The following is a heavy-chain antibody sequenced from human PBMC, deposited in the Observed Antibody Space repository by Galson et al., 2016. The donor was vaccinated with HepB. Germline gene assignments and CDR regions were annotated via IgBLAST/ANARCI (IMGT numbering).Heavy chain of an antibody. CDR2: INQDGSEK. Sequence: SLRLSCAASGFMFSTYWMTWVRQASGKGLEWVANINQDGSEKYHVDSVKGRFTISKDNGKNSLFLQLNSLRAEDTAVYYCARDAGYHQIDYWGQGTLVTVSS. CDR3: ARDAGYHQIDY. CDR1: GFMFSTYW. V-gene: IGHV3-7*03. J-gene: IGHJ4*02. D-gene: IGHD3-16*02.